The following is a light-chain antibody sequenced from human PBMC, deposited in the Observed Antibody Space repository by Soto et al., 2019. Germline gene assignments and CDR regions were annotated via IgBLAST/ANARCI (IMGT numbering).Light chain of an antibody. V-gene: IGKV1-5*03. J-gene: IGKJ1*01. CDR2: KAS. Sequence: DIQMTQSPSTLSASVGDRVTITCRASQSISSWLAWYQQKPGKAPKLLIYKASSLESGVPSRFSGSGSGTEFTLTISSLQPDDFATYYFQQYNSYAWTFGQGTTVAIK. CDR3: QQYNSYAWT. CDR1: QSISSW.